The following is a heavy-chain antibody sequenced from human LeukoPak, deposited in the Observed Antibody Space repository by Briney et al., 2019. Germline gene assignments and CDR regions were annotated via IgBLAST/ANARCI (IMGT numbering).Heavy chain of an antibody. J-gene: IGHJ4*02. Sequence: GGSLRLSCAASGFTFSSYAMSWVRQAPGKGLEWVSAISGSGGSTYYADSAKGRFTISRDNSKNTLYLQMNSLRAEDTAVYYCASEVLLWFGEFDYWGQGTLVTVSS. D-gene: IGHD3-10*01. V-gene: IGHV3-23*01. CDR2: ISGSGGST. CDR1: GFTFSSYA. CDR3: ASEVLLWFGEFDY.